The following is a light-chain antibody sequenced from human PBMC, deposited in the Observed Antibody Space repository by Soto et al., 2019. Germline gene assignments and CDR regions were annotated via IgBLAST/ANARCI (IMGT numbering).Light chain of an antibody. CDR3: CSYAGSYTHVV. V-gene: IGLV2-11*01. J-gene: IGLJ2*01. CDR1: SSDVGGYNY. Sequence: QSALTQPRSVSGSPGQSVTISCTGTSSDVGGYNYVSWYQQHPGKAPKLMIYDVSKRPSGVADRFSGSKSGNTASLTISGLQAEEEDDDYCCSYAGSYTHVVFGGGTKLTVL. CDR2: DVS.